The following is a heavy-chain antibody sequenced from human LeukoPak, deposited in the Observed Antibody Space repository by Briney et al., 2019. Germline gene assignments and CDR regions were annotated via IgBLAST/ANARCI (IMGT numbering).Heavy chain of an antibody. CDR1: GFTFSSYG. D-gene: IGHD4-23*01. CDR3: AKDDYGGNSGMDY. J-gene: IGHJ4*02. CDR2: IWYDGNNK. V-gene: IGHV3-33*06. Sequence: PGGSLRLSCAASGFTFSSYGMHWVRQAPGKGLEWVAVIWYDGNNKYYADPVKGRFTISRDNSKNTLYLQMNSLRAEDTAVYYCAKDDYGGNSGMDYWGQGTLVTVSS.